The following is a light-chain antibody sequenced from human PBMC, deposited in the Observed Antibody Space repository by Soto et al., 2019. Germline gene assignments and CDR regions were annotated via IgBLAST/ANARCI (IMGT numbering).Light chain of an antibody. Sequence: EIVLTQSPATLSLSPGERATLSCRASQTISTYLAWYQQKPGQAPRLLIYDASNRATGIPVRFSGNGSGTDFTLTISSLEPEDFAVYYCQQRTSWYTFGQGTRLEIK. CDR1: QTISTY. CDR3: QQRTSWYT. V-gene: IGKV3-11*01. CDR2: DAS. J-gene: IGKJ5*01.